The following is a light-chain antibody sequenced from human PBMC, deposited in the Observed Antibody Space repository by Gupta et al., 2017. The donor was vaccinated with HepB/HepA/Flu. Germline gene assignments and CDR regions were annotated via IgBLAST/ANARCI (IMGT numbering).Light chain of an antibody. CDR1: QGISSY. Sequence: DIQLTQSPSFLSASVGDRVTITCRASQGISSYLAWDHQKPGKAPKLLIYAASTLQSGVPSRFSGSGSWTEFTLTISSLQPEDFATYYGQHLTTFGHGTKVDIK. V-gene: IGKV1-9*01. CDR3: QHLTT. J-gene: IGKJ3*01. CDR2: AAS.